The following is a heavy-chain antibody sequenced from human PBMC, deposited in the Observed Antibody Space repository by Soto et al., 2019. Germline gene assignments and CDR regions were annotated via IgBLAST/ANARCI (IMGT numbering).Heavy chain of an antibody. CDR1: GGSFSGYY. CDR2: INHSRST. Sequence: TLSLTCAVYGGSFSGYYWSWIRQPPGKGLEWIGEINHSRSTNYNPSLKSRVTISVDTSKNQFSLKLSSVTAADTAVYYCARKGPLGIVVVPAAMPRWFDPWGQGTLVTVSS. V-gene: IGHV4-34*01. CDR3: ARKGPLGIVVVPAAMPRWFDP. D-gene: IGHD2-2*03. J-gene: IGHJ5*02.